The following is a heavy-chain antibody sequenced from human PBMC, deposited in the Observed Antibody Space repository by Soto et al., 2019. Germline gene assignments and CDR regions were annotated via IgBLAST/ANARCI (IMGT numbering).Heavy chain of an antibody. D-gene: IGHD2-21*01. CDR2: VSAVGANT. V-gene: IGHV3-23*01. J-gene: IGHJ3*02. CDR1: RWTLRSFG. CDR3: VKDRDIVVVIDATATGAFDI. Sequence: GGSLRRSCAASRWTLRSFGMSWVLQRPLKGLEWVSSVSAVGANTYYAGSVKGRFTISRDNSKNTLYLQMNSLRAEDTAVYYCVKDRDIVVVIDATATGAFDIWGQGTMVTVSS.